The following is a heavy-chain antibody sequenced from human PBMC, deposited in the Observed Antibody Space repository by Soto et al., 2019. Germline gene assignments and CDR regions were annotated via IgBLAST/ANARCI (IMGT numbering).Heavy chain of an antibody. J-gene: IGHJ4*02. CDR2: ISGSGGST. CDR3: AKNSIADFLSGYYTSPPVDY. V-gene: IGHV3-23*01. CDR1: GFTFSSYA. Sequence: GGSLRLSCAACGFTFSSYAMSWVRQAPGQGLEWVSAISGSGGSTYYADSVKGRFTISRDNSKNTLYLQMNSLRAEDTAVYYCAKNSIADFLSGYYTSPPVDYWGQGTLVTVSS. D-gene: IGHD3-3*01.